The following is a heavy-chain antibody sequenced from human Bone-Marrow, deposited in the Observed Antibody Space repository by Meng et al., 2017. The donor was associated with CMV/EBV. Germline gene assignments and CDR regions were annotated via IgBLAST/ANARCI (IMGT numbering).Heavy chain of an antibody. CDR1: GYTFTGYY. CDR3: ARYCSSTSCYVWFDP. CDR2: INPNSGGT. D-gene: IGHD2-2*01. Sequence: ASVKVSCKASGYTFTGYYIHWVRQAPGQGLEWMGWINPNSGGTNYAQKFQGRVTMTRDTSISTAYMELSRLRSDDTAVYDCARYCSSTSCYVWFDPWGQGTLVTVSS. V-gene: IGHV1-2*02. J-gene: IGHJ5*02.